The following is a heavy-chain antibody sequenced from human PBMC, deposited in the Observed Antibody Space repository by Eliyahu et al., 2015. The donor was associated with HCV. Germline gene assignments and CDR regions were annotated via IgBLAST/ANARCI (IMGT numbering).Heavy chain of an antibody. CDR1: GYTFTXYA. CDR2: IXGGDGET. V-gene: IGHV1-3*01. Sequence: VHLVQSGAEVEKSGASVKVSCKTSGYTFTXYAIXWVRQAPGQNLKWVGWIXGGDGETKYSQKXQDRVSFTRDTSANTAYMELRNLTTEDTAVYYCTRQNGWNPYYFYGLDVWGQGTTVTVSS. J-gene: IGHJ6*02. CDR3: TRQNGWNPYYFYGLDV. D-gene: IGHD1-1*01.